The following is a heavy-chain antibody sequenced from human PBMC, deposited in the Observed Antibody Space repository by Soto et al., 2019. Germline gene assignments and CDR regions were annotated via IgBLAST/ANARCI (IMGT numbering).Heavy chain of an antibody. Sequence: SVKVSCKASGGTFSSYAISWVRQAPGQGLEWMEGIIPIFGTANYAQKFQGRVTITADESTSTAYMELSSLRSEDTAVYYCAGGYCSGGSCYRETHYYYYGMDVWGQGTTVTVSS. CDR2: IIPIFGTA. J-gene: IGHJ6*02. CDR3: AGGYCSGGSCYRETHYYYYGMDV. V-gene: IGHV1-69*13. CDR1: GGTFSSYA. D-gene: IGHD2-15*01.